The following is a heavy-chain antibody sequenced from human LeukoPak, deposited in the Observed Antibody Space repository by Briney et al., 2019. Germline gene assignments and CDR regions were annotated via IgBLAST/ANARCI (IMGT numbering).Heavy chain of an antibody. CDR1: GFIFSDHY. V-gene: IGHV3-11*03. D-gene: IGHD3-22*01. CDR2: ISSSRSYT. Sequence: GGSLRLSCAASGFIFSDHYMSWIRQPPGKGLEWVSYISSSRSYTNYADSVKARFTISRDNAKNSLYLQMNSLRAEDTAVYHCAGLTYYYDSSGYYLFDYWGQGTLVTVSS. CDR3: AGLTYYYDSSGYYLFDY. J-gene: IGHJ4*02.